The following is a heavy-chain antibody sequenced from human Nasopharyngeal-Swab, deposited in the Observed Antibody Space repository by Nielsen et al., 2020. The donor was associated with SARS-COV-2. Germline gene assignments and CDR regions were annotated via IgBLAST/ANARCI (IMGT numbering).Heavy chain of an antibody. CDR3: ARDIVVVPAANPTYYYYGMDV. V-gene: IGHV3-11*04. J-gene: IGHJ6*02. CDR1: GFTFSDYY. Sequence: GGSLRLSCAASGFTFSDYYMSWIRQAPGKGLEWFSYISSSGSTIYYADSVKGRFTISRDNAKNSLYLQMNSLRAEDTAVYYCARDIVVVPAANPTYYYYGMDVWGQGTTVTVSS. CDR2: ISSSGSTI. D-gene: IGHD2-2*01.